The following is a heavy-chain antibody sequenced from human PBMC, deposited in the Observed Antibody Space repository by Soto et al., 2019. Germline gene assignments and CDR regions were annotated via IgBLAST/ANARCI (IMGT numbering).Heavy chain of an antibody. D-gene: IGHD3-9*01. CDR2: IYPGDSDT. J-gene: IGHJ6*04. V-gene: IGHV5-51*01. CDR1: GYSFTSYW. CDR3: AGVTMASSGDFDR. Sequence: GESLKISCKGSGYSFTSYWIGWVRQMPGKGLEWMGIIYPGDSDTRYSPSFQGQVTISADKSISTAYLQWSSLKASDTAMYYCAGVTMASSGDFDRWGKVKMITFSS.